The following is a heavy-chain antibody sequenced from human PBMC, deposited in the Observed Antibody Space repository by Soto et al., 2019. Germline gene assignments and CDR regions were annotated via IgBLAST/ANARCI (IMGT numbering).Heavy chain of an antibody. J-gene: IGHJ3*02. CDR1: GGTFSSYA. D-gene: IGHD3-22*01. V-gene: IGHV1-69*13. CDR3: ARDNDSSGYPPGAFDM. Sequence: GASVKVSCKASGGTFSSYAISWVRQAPGQGLEWMGGIIPIFGTANYAQKFQGRVTITADESTSTAYMELSSLRSEDTAVYYCARDNDSSGYPPGAFDMWGKGKMVTV. CDR2: IIPIFGTA.